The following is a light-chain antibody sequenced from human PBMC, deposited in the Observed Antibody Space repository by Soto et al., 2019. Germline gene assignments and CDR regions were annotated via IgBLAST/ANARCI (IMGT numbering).Light chain of an antibody. V-gene: IGKV1-39*01. CDR2: AAS. J-gene: IGKJ5*01. CDR3: QQSYSTPPLT. CDR1: QSISSY. Sequence: DIQMTPSPSSLSASVGDRVTITCRASQSISSYLNWYQQKPGKAPKLLIYAASSLQSGVPSRFSGGGSGTEFTLTISSLQPEDFATYYCQQSYSTPPLTFGQGTRLEIK.